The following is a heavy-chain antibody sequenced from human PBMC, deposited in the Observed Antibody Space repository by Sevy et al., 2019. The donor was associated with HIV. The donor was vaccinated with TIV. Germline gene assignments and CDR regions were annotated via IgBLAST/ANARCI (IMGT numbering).Heavy chain of an antibody. D-gene: IGHD3-16*01. CDR3: ARNLGHLTGV. Sequence: GGSLRLSCAASGFTVSSTYMSWVRQAPGKGLEWVSVIYSGGSTSYADSVKGRFTISRDNSKNTLYFQMNSLSVEDTAVYYCARNLGHLTGVWGQGTTVTVSS. V-gene: IGHV3-53*01. CDR2: IYSGGST. CDR1: GFTVSSTY. J-gene: IGHJ6*02.